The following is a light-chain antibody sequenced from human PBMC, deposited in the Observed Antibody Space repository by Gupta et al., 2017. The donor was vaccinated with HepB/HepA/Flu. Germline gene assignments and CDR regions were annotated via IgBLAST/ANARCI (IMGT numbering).Light chain of an antibody. Sequence: DIQMTQSPPTLSASVGDRITITCRASQNINKWLAWYQQKPGKAPNLLIYKASTLDSGVPSRFSGSGSGTEFTLTISSLQPDDFATYYCHQYNTYSRTFGQGTKVEIK. CDR2: KAS. J-gene: IGKJ1*01. CDR1: QNINKW. V-gene: IGKV1-5*03. CDR3: HQYNTYSRT.